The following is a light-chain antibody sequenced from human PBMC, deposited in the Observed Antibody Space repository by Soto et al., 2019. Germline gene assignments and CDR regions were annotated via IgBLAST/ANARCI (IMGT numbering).Light chain of an antibody. V-gene: IGKV3-15*01. CDR2: DAS. J-gene: IGKJ2*01. CDR3: QQYKHWKT. CDR1: QSVSSN. Sequence: EIVMTQSPATLSVSPGERVTLSCRASQSVSSNLAWYQQKPGQAPRLLISDASTRAAGTPVRFSGSGSGTEFTLPISSLQSEDFAVYYCQQYKHWKTFGQGTKLEIK.